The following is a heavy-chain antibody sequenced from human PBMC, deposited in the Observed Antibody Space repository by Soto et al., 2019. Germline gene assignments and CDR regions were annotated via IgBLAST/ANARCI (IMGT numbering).Heavy chain of an antibody. Sequence: SLRLSCAASGFTFSSYGMHWVRQAPGKGLEWVAVISYDGSNKYYADSVKGRFTISRDNSKNTLYLQMNSLRAEDTAVYYCAKRTGYYFSWAIDYWGQGTLVTVSS. J-gene: IGHJ4*02. D-gene: IGHD3-9*01. CDR3: AKRTGYYFSWAIDY. V-gene: IGHV3-30*18. CDR2: ISYDGSNK. CDR1: GFTFSSYG.